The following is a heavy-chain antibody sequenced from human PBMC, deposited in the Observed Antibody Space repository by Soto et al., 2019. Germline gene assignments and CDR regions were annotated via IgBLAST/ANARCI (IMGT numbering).Heavy chain of an antibody. Sequence: ASVKVSCKASGYTFTSYDINWVRQATGQGLEWMGWMNPNSGNTGYAQKFQGRVTVTRNTSISTGYMELSSLRSEDTAVYCCARGKKVVVAATLIGHYYYYYMDVWGKGTTVTVSS. CDR2: MNPNSGNT. D-gene: IGHD2-15*01. CDR3: ARGKKVVVAATLIGHYYYYYMDV. CDR1: GYTFTSYD. V-gene: IGHV1-8*01. J-gene: IGHJ6*03.